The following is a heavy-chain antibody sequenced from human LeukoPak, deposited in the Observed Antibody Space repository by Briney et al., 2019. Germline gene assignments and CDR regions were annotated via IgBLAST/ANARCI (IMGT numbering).Heavy chain of an antibody. D-gene: IGHD6-13*01. Sequence: PXETLSLTCTVSGGSIXSYYWSWIRQPPGKGLEWIGYIYYSGTTNYNPSLKSRVTISVDTSKNQFSLKLSSVTAADTAVYYCARGVYIAAAQYGYWGQGTLVTVSS. CDR2: IYYSGTT. V-gene: IGHV4-59*01. CDR3: ARGVYIAAAQYGY. J-gene: IGHJ4*02. CDR1: GGSIXSYY.